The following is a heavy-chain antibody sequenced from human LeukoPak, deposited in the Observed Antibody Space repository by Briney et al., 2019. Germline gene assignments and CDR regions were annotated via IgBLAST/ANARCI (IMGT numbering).Heavy chain of an antibody. CDR1: GFTVSSNY. J-gene: IGHJ6*01. Sequence: GSLRLSCAASGFTVSSNYMSWVRQAPGKGLEWIGEINQSGSTTYNPSLKSRVTISVDTSKNQFSLKLSSVTAADTAVYYCARGLYYNSSGRYGVDVWGQGTTVTVSS. D-gene: IGHD3-10*01. CDR2: INQSGST. CDR3: ARGLYYNSSGRYGVDV. V-gene: IGHV4-34*01.